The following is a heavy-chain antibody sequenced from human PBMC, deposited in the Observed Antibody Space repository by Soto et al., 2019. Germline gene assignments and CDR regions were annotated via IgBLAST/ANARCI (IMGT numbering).Heavy chain of an antibody. V-gene: IGHV3-11*06. CDR1: GFTFSDYY. CDR3: ARETAKEMATITAFDY. Sequence: GGSLRLSCAASGFTFSDYYMSWIRQAPGKGLEWVSYISSSSSYTNYADSVKGRFTISRDNAKNSLYLQMNSLRDEDTAVYYCARETAKEMATITAFDYGGQGTLVTVSS. J-gene: IGHJ4*02. CDR2: ISSSSSYT. D-gene: IGHD5-12*01.